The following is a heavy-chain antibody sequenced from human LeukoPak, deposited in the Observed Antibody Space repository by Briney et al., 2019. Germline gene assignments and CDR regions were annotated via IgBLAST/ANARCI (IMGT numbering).Heavy chain of an antibody. D-gene: IGHD3-10*01. CDR1: GYTFTGYY. CDR3: ARDSQTYYYGSGSYYNQYWFDP. V-gene: IGHV1-2*02. CDR2: INPNSGGT. J-gene: IGHJ5*02. Sequence: ASVKVSCKASGYTFTGYYMHWVRQAPGQGLEWMGWINPNSGGTNYAQKFQGRVTMTRDTSISTAYMELSRLRSDDTAVYYCARDSQTYYYGSGSYYNQYWFDPWGQGTLVTVSS.